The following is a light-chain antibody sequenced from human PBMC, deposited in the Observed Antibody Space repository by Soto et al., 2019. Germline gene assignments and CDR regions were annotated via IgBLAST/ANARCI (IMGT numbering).Light chain of an antibody. J-gene: IGKJ1*01. CDR3: QQYYSYPWT. Sequence: IQMTQSPSSLSASTVDRVTITFRASQGISSYLAWYQQKPGKAPKLLIYAASTLQSGVPSRFSGSGSGTDFTLTISCLQSEDFATYYCQQYYSYPWTFGQGIKVDIK. CDR2: AAS. V-gene: IGKV1-8*01. CDR1: QGISSY.